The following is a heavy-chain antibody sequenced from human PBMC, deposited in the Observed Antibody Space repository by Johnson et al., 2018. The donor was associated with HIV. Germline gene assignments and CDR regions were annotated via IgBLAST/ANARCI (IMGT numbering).Heavy chain of an antibody. J-gene: IGHJ3*02. V-gene: IGHV3-30*14. CDR1: GFTFSSYA. CDR2: ISYDGSNK. CDR3: ARALYSSGWDDAFDI. D-gene: IGHD6-19*01. Sequence: QVQLVESGGGVVQPGRSLRLSCAASGFTFSSYAMHWVRQAPGTGLEWVAVISYDGSNKYYADSVKGRFTISRDNSKNTLYLKMNSLRAEDTAVYYCARALYSSGWDDAFDIWGQGTMVTVSS.